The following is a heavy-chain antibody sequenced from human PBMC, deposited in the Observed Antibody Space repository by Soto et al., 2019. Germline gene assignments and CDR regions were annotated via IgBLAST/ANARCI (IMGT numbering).Heavy chain of an antibody. CDR1: GYTFTNYA. V-gene: IGHV1-3*01. Sequence: QVQFVQSGAEVKKPGASVKLSCKASGYTFTNYAMHWVRQAPGQRLEWMGWMNAGNGNTKYSQQFQDRVTSTRDTSTSTTYMELSSLRSEDTAVYYCARGVVRGAPDYWGQGTLVTVSS. J-gene: IGHJ4*02. D-gene: IGHD3-10*01. CDR2: MNAGNGNT. CDR3: ARGVVRGAPDY.